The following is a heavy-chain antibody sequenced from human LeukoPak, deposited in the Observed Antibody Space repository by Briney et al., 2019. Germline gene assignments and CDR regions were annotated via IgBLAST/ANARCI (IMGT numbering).Heavy chain of an antibody. Sequence: PGGSLRLSCAASGFTFSNAWMSWVRQAPGKGLEWVGRIKSKTDGGTTDYAAPVKGRFTISRDDSKNTLYLQMNSLKTEDTAVYYCTTDSVGAQWELPQADAFDIWGQGTMVTVSS. V-gene: IGHV3-15*01. CDR2: IKSKTDGGTT. J-gene: IGHJ3*02. CDR1: GFTFSNAW. CDR3: TTDSVGAQWELPQADAFDI. D-gene: IGHD1-26*01.